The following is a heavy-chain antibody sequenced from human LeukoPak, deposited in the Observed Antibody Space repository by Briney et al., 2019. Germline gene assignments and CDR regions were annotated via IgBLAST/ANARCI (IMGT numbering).Heavy chain of an antibody. CDR1: GFSFSSYA. J-gene: IGHJ3*02. CDR3: ASSSAPCSGGSCYSYAFDI. CDR2: ISFDGNNK. Sequence: PGRSLRLSCAASGFSFSSYAMHWVRQAPDKGLEWVTVISFDGNNKYYADSVKGRFTISRDNSKYTLYLEMNSLRTEDTAMYYCASSSAPCSGGSCYSYAFDIWGQGTLVTVSS. D-gene: IGHD2-15*01. V-gene: IGHV3-30*04.